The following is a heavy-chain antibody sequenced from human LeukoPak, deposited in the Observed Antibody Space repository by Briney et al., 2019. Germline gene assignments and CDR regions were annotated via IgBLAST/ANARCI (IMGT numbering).Heavy chain of an antibody. V-gene: IGHV3-74*01. J-gene: IGHJ4*02. CDR3: AILTPYDYVWGSYRNDY. Sequence: PGGSLRLSCAASGFTFSSYWMHWVRQAPGKGLVWVSRINSDGSSTSYADSVKGRFTISRDNAKNTLYLQMNSLRAEDTAVYYCAILTPYDYVWGSYRNDYWGQGTLVTVSS. CDR2: INSDGSST. CDR1: GFTFSSYW. D-gene: IGHD3-16*02.